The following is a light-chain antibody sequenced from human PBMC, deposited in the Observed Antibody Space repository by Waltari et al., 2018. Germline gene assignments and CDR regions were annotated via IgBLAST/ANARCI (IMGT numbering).Light chain of an antibody. Sequence: EIVLTQSPGTLSLSPGERATPSCRASQSVSRSYLAWYQHKPGQAPRLVIYGASSRAAGIPDRFSGSGSGTDFTLTISRLEPEDFAVYYCQQYGTSPPLTFGGGTKVEIK. CDR1: QSVSRSY. V-gene: IGKV3-20*01. J-gene: IGKJ4*01. CDR2: GAS. CDR3: QQYGTSPPLT.